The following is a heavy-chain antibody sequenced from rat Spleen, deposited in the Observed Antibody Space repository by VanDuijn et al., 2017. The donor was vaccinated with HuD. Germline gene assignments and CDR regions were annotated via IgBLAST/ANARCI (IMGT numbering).Heavy chain of an antibody. CDR3: AKSTYDGSYYPWFAY. CDR2: INTDGGST. D-gene: IGHD1-12*02. Sequence: EVQLVESGGGLVQPGRSLKLSCVASGFTFSSYWMYWIRQAPGKGLEWVSSINTDGGSTYYPDSVKGRFTISRDNAENTVYLQMNSLRSEDTATYYCAKSTYDGSYYPWFAYWGQGTLVTVSS. CDR1: GFTFSSYW. V-gene: IGHV5-58*01. J-gene: IGHJ3*01.